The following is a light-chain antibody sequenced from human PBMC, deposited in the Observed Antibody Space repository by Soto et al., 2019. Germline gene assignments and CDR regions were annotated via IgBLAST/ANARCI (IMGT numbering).Light chain of an antibody. CDR2: GTS. Sequence: EIVLTQSPATLSLSPGERATLSCRASQNISRSLAWYQQKPGQGPSLLIYGTSTRAGGVPARFSGGGSGTEFTLTITSLQSEDFAVYYCQQYNNWPTFGQGTKVDIK. CDR3: QQYNNWPT. V-gene: IGKV3-15*01. J-gene: IGKJ1*01. CDR1: QNISRS.